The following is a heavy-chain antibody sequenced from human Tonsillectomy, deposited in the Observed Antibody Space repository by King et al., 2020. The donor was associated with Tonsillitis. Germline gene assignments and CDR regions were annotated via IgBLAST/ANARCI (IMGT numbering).Heavy chain of an antibody. V-gene: IGHV3-7*03. D-gene: IGHD6-6*01. CDR2: IKSDGSDI. CDR1: GFTFRSYW. J-gene: IGHJ4*02. Sequence: VQLVESGGGLVQPGGSLRLSCVASGFTFRSYWMSWVRQAPGKGLEWVADIKSDGSDIYYVDSVKGRFTISRANAKNSLHLQMNSLRAEDTAVYYCARDAWDVAYSSSLDYWGQGTLVTVSS. CDR3: ARDAWDVAYSSSLDY.